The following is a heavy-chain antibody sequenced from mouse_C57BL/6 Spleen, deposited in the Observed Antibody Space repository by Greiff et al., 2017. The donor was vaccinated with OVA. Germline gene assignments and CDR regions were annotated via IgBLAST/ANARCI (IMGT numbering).Heavy chain of an antibody. V-gene: IGHV1-64*01. CDR1: GYTFTSYW. CDR3: AREVITTVGTY. J-gene: IGHJ3*01. Sequence: VQLQQPGAELVKPGASVKLSCKASGYTFTSYWMHWVKQRPGQGLEWIGMIHPNSGSTNYNEKFKSKATLTVDKSSSTAYMQLSSLTSEDSAVYYCAREVITTVGTYWGQGTLVTVSA. CDR2: IHPNSGST. D-gene: IGHD1-1*01.